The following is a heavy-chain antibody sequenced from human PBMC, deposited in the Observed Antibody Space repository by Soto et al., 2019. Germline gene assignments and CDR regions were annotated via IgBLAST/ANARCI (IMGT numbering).Heavy chain of an antibody. V-gene: IGHV3-73*02. D-gene: IGHD1-26*01. CDR2: IRSKADNYAT. Sequence: EVQLVESGGGLVQPGGSLKLSCEFSGFTFSVSAIHWVRQASGKGLEWVGRIRSKADNYATAYGASVKGRFSISRDDSNNTAYLQMSSLNTEDTAVYYCARLAEWEYYDGMDVWGQGTTVTVSS. J-gene: IGHJ6*02. CDR1: GFTFSVSA. CDR3: ARLAEWEYYDGMDV.